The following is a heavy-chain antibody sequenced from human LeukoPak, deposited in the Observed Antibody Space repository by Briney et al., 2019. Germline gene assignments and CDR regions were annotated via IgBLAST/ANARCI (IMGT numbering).Heavy chain of an antibody. Sequence: GGSLRLSCAASGFTFSNYGMNWVRQAPGKGLEWVSRISGTGGTTFYADSVKGRFTISRDNSKNTLYLQMNSLRAEDTAVYYCARHDWFDPWGRGTLVTVSS. J-gene: IGHJ5*02. CDR2: ISGTGGTT. CDR3: ARHDWFDP. V-gene: IGHV3-23*01. CDR1: GFTFSNYG.